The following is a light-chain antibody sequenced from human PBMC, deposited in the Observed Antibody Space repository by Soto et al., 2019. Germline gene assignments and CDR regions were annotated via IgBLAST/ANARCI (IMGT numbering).Light chain of an antibody. CDR3: QSYDSSLSAWV. V-gene: IGLV1-40*01. Sequence: QSVLTQPPSVSGAPGQRVTISCTGSSSNIGADYDVHWYQQLPGTAPKVLIYGDSNRPSGVPDRFPGSKSGTSASLAITGLQAEDEADYYCQSYDSSLSAWVFGGGTKLTVL. J-gene: IGLJ3*02. CDR1: SSNIGADYD. CDR2: GDS.